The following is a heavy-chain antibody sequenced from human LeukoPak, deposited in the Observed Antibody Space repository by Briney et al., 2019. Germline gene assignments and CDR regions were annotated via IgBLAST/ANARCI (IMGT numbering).Heavy chain of an antibody. CDR3: ARDWGRQLGAFDI. CDR1: GFTFSSYS. J-gene: IGHJ3*02. CDR2: ISSDASYI. V-gene: IGHV3-21*01. D-gene: IGHD3-16*01. Sequence: GGSLRLSCAASGFTFSSYSLNWVRQAPGKGLEWVASISSDASYIYYLDSVKGRFTISRDNAKNSLFLQMNSLRAEDTAVYYCARDWGRQLGAFDIWGQGTMVTVSS.